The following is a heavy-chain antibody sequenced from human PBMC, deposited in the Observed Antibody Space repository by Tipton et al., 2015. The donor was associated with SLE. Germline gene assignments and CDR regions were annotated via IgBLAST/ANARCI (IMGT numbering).Heavy chain of an antibody. D-gene: IGHD3-16*01. CDR2: VSGDNGRT. CDR3: ASLHMGGASDF. CDR1: DYTFTAYG. Sequence: QLVQSGAEVKRPGASVKVSCTASDYTFTAYGISWVRQAPGQGLKWMGWVSGDNGRTRYAQNLQDRVTMTTDTSTSTAYMELMRAGSDDAAVYYCASLHMGGASDFWGHVSLVSVSS. V-gene: IGHV1-18*04. J-gene: IGHJ4*01.